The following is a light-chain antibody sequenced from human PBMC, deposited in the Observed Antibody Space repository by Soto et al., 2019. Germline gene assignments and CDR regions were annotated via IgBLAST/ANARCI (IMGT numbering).Light chain of an antibody. CDR2: EVN. CDR3: CSYAGSSIFV. Sequence: QSVLNQPASVSGADGQSITIISKGTSSDVGSYNLVSWYQQLPGKAPKLIIFEVNERPSGISNRFSGSKSGNTASLTISELQGEDEAHYYCCSYAGSSIFVFGGGTKVTVL. CDR1: SSDVGSYNL. V-gene: IGLV2-23*02. J-gene: IGLJ2*01.